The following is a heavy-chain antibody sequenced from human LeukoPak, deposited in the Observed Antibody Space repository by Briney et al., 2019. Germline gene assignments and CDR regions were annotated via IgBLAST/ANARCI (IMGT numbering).Heavy chain of an antibody. CDR2: IYYSGST. D-gene: IGHD4-23*01. V-gene: IGHV4-31*03. Sequence: SQTLSLTCTVSGGSISSGGYYWSWIRQHPGKGLEWIGYIYYSGSTYYNPSLKSRVTISVDTSKNQFSLKLSSVTAADTAVYYCARVGVVYDYGGNSPIDYWGQGTLVTVSS. CDR3: ARVGVVYDYGGNSPIDY. CDR1: GGSISSGGYY. J-gene: IGHJ4*02.